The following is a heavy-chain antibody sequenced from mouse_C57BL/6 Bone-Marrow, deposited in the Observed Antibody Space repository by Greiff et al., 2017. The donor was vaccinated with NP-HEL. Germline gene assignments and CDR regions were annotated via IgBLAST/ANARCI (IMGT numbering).Heavy chain of an antibody. J-gene: IGHJ1*03. Sequence: VQLQQSGPVLVKPGASVKMSCKASGYTFTDYYMNWVKQSHGKSLEWIGVINPYNGGTSYNQKFKGKATLTVDKSSSTAYMELNSLTSEDSAVYYCARPLPRYFDVWGTGTTVTVSS. CDR1: GYTFTDYY. CDR2: INPYNGGT. CDR3: ARPLPRYFDV. V-gene: IGHV1-19*01.